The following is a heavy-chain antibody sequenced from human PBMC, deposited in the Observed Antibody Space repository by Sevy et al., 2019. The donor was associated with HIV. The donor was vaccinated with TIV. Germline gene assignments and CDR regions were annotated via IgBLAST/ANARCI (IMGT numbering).Heavy chain of an antibody. CDR3: AKGDRTFYGLDV. D-gene: IGHD2-15*01. CDR2: ISGSGGST. J-gene: IGHJ6*02. Sequence: GGSLRLSCAASGFIFSTYTMTWVRQAPGKGLEWVSGISGSGGSTYYADSLKGRFTIFRDNSKNTLYLQMNSLRAEDTALYYCAKGDRTFYGLDVWGQGTTVTVSS. CDR1: GFIFSTYT. V-gene: IGHV3-23*01.